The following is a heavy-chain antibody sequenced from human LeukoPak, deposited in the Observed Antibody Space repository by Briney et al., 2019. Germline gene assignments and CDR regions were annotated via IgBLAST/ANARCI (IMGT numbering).Heavy chain of an antibody. CDR1: GGSISSHY. CDR2: MYYTGVT. D-gene: IGHD2-2*01. J-gene: IGHJ4*02. V-gene: IGHV4-59*11. CDR3: ARLYCSSTSCDRMFDY. Sequence: SETLSLTCTVSGGSISSHYWSWIRQPPGKGLEWIGYMYYTGVTNYNPSPKSRVTISVDTSKNQFSLKLSSVTAADTAVYYCARLYCSSTSCDRMFDYWGQGILVTVSS.